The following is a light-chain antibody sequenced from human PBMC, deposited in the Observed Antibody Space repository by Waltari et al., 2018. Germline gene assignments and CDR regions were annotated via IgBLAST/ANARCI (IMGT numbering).Light chain of an antibody. CDR1: QSLLHSIGNPY. CDR2: GGS. Sequence: DIVMTQTPLSLPITPGEPASISCRSSQSLLHSIGNPYLPWYLQTPGQSPHLLIYGGSNRASGVPDRISGRGSGTDLTLKSRKVEEEDVGVYYCVQAIAFPYSFGQGTKVEIK. V-gene: IGKV2-40*01. CDR3: VQAIAFPYS. J-gene: IGKJ2*03.